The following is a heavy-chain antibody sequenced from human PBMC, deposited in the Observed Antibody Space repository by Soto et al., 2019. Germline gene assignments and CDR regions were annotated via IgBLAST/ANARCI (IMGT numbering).Heavy chain of an antibody. CDR2: LCDTGGCA. D-gene: IGHD3-10*01. Sequence: EVQLLESGGGLVQPGGSLRLSCAASGFTFSTYAMNWVRQAPGKGLEWVSALCDTGGCAYYADSVRGRFTMSRDNSKNTLYLQMNSLRVEDTDIYYCARISAGSASDYWGQGTLVNVSS. J-gene: IGHJ4*02. CDR3: ARISAGSASDY. V-gene: IGHV3-23*01. CDR1: GFTFSTYA.